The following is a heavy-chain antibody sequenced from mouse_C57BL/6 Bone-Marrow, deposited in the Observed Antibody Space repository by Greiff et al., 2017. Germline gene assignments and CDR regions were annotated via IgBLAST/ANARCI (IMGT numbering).Heavy chain of an antibody. CDR1: GFTFSDYG. J-gene: IGHJ2*01. CDR3: ARRGAYGNQEYYFDY. Sequence: EVKLVESGGGLVKPGGSLKLSCAASGFTFSDYGMHWVRQAPEKGLEWVAYISSGSSTIYDADTVKGRFTITIDNAKNTLFLQMTSLRSEDTAMYYCARRGAYGNQEYYFDYWGQGTTLTVSS. V-gene: IGHV5-17*01. D-gene: IGHD2-1*01. CDR2: ISSGSSTI.